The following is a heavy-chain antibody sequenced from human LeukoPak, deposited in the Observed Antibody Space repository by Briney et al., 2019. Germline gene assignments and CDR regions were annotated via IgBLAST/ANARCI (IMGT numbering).Heavy chain of an antibody. Sequence: GGSLRLSCAASGFTFSTHWMMWVRQAPGKGLEWVVNINEDGSEKYYADSVEGRFTISRDNAKNSLDLQMSSLNAEDTAVYYCARSKIDYWGQGTLVTISS. D-gene: IGHD4-11*01. J-gene: IGHJ4*02. CDR3: ARSKIDY. V-gene: IGHV3-7*01. CDR1: GFTFSTHW. CDR2: INEDGSEK.